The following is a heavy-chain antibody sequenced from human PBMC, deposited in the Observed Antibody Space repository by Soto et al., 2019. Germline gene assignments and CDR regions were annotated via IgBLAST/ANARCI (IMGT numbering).Heavy chain of an antibody. Sequence: SLRLSCAASGFTFSSYGMHWVRQAPGKGLEWVAVISYDGSNKYYADSVKGRFTISRDNSKNTLYLQMNSLRAEDTAVYYCAKSSSCLVDTDESDYWGQGTLVTVSS. V-gene: IGHV3-30*18. CDR3: AKSSSCLVDTDESDY. J-gene: IGHJ4*02. CDR2: ISYDGSNK. D-gene: IGHD5-18*01. CDR1: GFTFSSYG.